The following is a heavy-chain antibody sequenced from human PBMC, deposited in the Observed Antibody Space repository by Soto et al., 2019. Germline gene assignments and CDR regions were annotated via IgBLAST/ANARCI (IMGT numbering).Heavy chain of an antibody. CDR2: IKEDGSEK. V-gene: IGHV3-7*01. J-gene: IGHJ4*02. CDR1: GFTFSRYW. Sequence: GGSLRLSCAASGFTFSRYWMNWVRQAPGKGLEWVANIKEDGSEKYYVDSMKGRFTISRDNAKNSLFLQMSSLRAEDTAVYYCARFSRTSDLDYWGPGTLVTVS. CDR3: ARFSRTSDLDY.